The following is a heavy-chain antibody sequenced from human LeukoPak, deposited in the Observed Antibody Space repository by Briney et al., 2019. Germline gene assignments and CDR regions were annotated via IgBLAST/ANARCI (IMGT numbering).Heavy chain of an antibody. D-gene: IGHD3-9*01. V-gene: IGHV3-48*01. CDR2: ISSSSGTI. Sequence: GGSLRLSCAASGFTFSSYSMNWVRQAPGKGLEWVSYISSSSGTIYYADSVKGRFTISRDNAKNSLYLQMNSLRAEDKAVYYCARGADSGYSSDNWGQGTLVSVSS. CDR3: ARGADSGYSSDN. J-gene: IGHJ4*02. CDR1: GFTFSSYS.